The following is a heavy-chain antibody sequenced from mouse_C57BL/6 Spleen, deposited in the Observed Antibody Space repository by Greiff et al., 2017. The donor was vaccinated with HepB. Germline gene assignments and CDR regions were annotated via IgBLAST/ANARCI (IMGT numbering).Heavy chain of an antibody. V-gene: IGHV1-64*01. D-gene: IGHD1-1*01. CDR1: GYTFTSYW. J-gene: IGHJ4*01. Sequence: VQLQQPGAELVKPGASVKLSCKASGYTFTSYWMHWVKQRPGQGLEWIGMIHPNSGSTNYNEKFKSKATLTVDKSSSTAYMQLSSLTSEDSAVYYCARGYYGSSRYYYAMDYWGQGTSVTVSS. CDR2: IHPNSGST. CDR3: ARGYYGSSRYYYAMDY.